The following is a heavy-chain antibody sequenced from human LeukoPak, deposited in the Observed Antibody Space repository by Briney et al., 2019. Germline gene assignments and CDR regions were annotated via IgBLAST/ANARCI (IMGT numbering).Heavy chain of an antibody. CDR3: ARYVVYGSGKYYFDY. CDR1: GGSISPYY. Sequence: SETLSLTCTVSGGSISPYYWTWSRQPPGKGLEWIGYVHYSGSTYYNPSLKSRVTISVDTSENQFSLKLSSVTAADAAVYYCARYVVYGSGKYYFDYWGQGTLVTVSS. D-gene: IGHD3-10*01. J-gene: IGHJ4*02. V-gene: IGHV4-59*04. CDR2: VHYSGST.